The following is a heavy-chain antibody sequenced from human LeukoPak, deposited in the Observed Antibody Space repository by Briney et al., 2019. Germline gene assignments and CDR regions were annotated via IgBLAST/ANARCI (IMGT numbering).Heavy chain of an antibody. CDR2: INHSGST. D-gene: IGHD5-12*01. V-gene: IGHV4-34*01. Sequence: PSETLSLTCAVYGGTFSGYYWSWIRQPPGKGLEWIGEINHSGSTNYNPSLKSRVTISVDTSKNQFSLKLSSVTAADTGVYYCGRGPVWWLPLSYFDYWGQGTLVTVSS. CDR1: GGTFSGYY. J-gene: IGHJ4*02. CDR3: GRGPVWWLPLSYFDY.